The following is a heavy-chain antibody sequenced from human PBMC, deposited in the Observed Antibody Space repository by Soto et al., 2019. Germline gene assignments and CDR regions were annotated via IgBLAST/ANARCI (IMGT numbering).Heavy chain of an antibody. V-gene: IGHV1-8*01. Sequence: ASVKVSCKASGYTFTSYDINWVRQATGQGLEWMGWMNPNSGNTGYAQKFQGRVTMTRNTSISTAYMELSSLRSEDTAVYYCARGLPAGTIFGAAPLGDYYYGMDVWGQGTTVTVSS. CDR3: ARGLPAGTIFGAAPLGDYYYGMDV. D-gene: IGHD3-3*01. J-gene: IGHJ6*02. CDR1: GYTFTSYD. CDR2: MNPNSGNT.